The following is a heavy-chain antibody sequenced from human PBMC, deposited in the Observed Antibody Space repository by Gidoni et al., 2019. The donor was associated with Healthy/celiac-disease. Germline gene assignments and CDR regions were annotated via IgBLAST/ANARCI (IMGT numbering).Heavy chain of an antibody. CDR3: AKDVYYDFWSGYNYFDY. V-gene: IGHV3-23*01. D-gene: IGHD3-3*01. CDR2: SGGSGGST. Sequence: EVQLLESGGGLVQPGGSLRLTCAASGFTFSSYAMRWVRQAPGKGLEWVSASGGSGGSTYYADSVKGRFTISRDNSKNTLYLQMNSLRAEDTAVYYCAKDVYYDFWSGYNYFDYWGQGTLVTVSS. CDR1: GFTFSSYA. J-gene: IGHJ4*02.